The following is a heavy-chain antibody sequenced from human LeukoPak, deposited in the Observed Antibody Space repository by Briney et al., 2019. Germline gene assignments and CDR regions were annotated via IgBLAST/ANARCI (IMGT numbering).Heavy chain of an antibody. CDR2: ISYDGNNR. J-gene: IGHJ6*03. Sequence: GGSLRLSCAASGFGFNYYAMHWVRQAPGKGLEWVAVISYDGNNRYYADSVKGRFTISRDNSKNTLYLQMNSLRAEDTAVYYCARVSRIHYYMDVWGKGTTVTISS. CDR3: ARVSRIHYYMDV. V-gene: IGHV3-30*14. CDR1: GFGFNYYA.